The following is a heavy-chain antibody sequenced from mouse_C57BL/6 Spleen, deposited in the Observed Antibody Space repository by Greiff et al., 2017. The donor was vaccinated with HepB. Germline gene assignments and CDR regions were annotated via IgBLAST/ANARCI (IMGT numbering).Heavy chain of an antibody. Sequence: QVQLQQSGAELVKPGASVKVSCKASGYTFTSYWMHWVKQRPGQGLEWIGRIHPSDSDTNYNQKFKGKATLTVDKSSSTAYMQLSSLTSEDSAVYYCAMYNPEGYYFDYWGQGTTLTVSS. D-gene: IGHD6-1*01. J-gene: IGHJ2*01. CDR3: AMYNPEGYYFDY. V-gene: IGHV1-74*01. CDR1: GYTFTSYW. CDR2: IHPSDSDT.